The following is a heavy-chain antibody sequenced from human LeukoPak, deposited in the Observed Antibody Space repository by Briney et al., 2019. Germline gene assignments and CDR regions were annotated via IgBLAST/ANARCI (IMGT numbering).Heavy chain of an antibody. CDR1: GFTFSSYG. CDR3: AKDWRVGSSPDEDAFDI. CDR2: IRYDGSNK. Sequence: SGGSLRLSCAASGFTFSSYGMHWVRQAPGKGLEWVAFIRYDGSNKYYADSVKGRFTISRDNSKNTLYLQMNSLRAEDTAVYYCAKDWRVGSSPDEDAFDIWGQGTMVTVSS. V-gene: IGHV3-30*02. J-gene: IGHJ3*02. D-gene: IGHD6-6*01.